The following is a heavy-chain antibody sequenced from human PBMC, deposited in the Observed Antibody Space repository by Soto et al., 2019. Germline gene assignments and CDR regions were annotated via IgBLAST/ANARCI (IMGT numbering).Heavy chain of an antibody. V-gene: IGHV2-5*02. J-gene: IGHJ4*02. D-gene: IGHD3-3*01. Sequence: QITLKESGPTLVKPTQTLTLTCTFSGFSLSTSGVGVGWIRQPPGKALAGLVIIYWDDDKRYSPSLRSRLTLSKDTSKNQVVLIMTNVDPEDAATYFCAHRRIGVSQWNYGDFDYWGQGILVTVSS. CDR3: AHRRIGVSQWNYGDFDY. CDR2: IYWDDDK. CDR1: GFSLSTSGVG.